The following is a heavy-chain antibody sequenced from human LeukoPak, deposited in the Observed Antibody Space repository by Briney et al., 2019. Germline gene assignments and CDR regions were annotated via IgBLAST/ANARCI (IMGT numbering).Heavy chain of an antibody. V-gene: IGHV1-46*01. Sequence: ASVKVSCKAFGYSLTNYYVHWVRQAPGRGLEWMGEINPSGGSTSYAQKFQGRITVTRDTYTNTVYMDLSSLRSEDTATYYCARGAPTTRIGAGRFDYWGQGSLLTVAS. CDR2: INPSGGST. J-gene: IGHJ4*02. D-gene: IGHD5-12*01. CDR3: ARGAPTTRIGAGRFDY. CDR1: GYSLTNYY.